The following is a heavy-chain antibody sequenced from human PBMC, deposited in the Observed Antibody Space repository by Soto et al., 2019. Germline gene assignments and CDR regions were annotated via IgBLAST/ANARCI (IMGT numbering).Heavy chain of an antibody. CDR1: GFTFSKYA. CDR3: VKDKYDSGSSMGNWFDP. J-gene: IGHJ5*02. CDR2: ISAGGGTT. D-gene: IGHD3-10*01. Sequence: EVQLLESGGDLVQRGGSLRLSCAAYGFTFSKYAMSWVRQAPGKGLEWVSRISAGGGTTYYADSVKGRFTISRDNSENTLYLQLNSLRADDTAIFYCVKDKYDSGSSMGNWFDPWGQGTLVTVSS. V-gene: IGHV3-23*01.